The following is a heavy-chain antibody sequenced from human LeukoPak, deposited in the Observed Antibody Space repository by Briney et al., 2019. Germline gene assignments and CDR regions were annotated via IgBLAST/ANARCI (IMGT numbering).Heavy chain of an antibody. CDR2: IRYDGSNK. D-gene: IGHD3-10*01. CDR3: AKVAREFMGAFDI. J-gene: IGHJ3*02. CDR1: GFTFSSYG. Sequence: GGSLRLSCAASGFTFSSYGMYWVRQAPGKGLEWVAFIRYDGSNKYYADSVKGRFTISRDNSKNTLYLQMNSLRAEDTAVYYCAKVAREFMGAFDIWGQGTMVTVSS. V-gene: IGHV3-30*02.